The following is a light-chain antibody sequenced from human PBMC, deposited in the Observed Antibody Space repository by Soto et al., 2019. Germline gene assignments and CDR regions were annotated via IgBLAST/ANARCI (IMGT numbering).Light chain of an antibody. J-gene: IGLJ3*02. V-gene: IGLV1-44*01. CDR3: AAWDDSLNGWV. CDR2: RNN. CDR1: SSNIGGNT. Sequence: QSVLTQPPSASGTPGQRVTISCTGSSSNIGGNTLNWYQQLPGTAPKLLIYRNNQRPSGVPDRFSGSKSGTSASLAISGLQSEDEADYYCAAWDDSLNGWVFGGGTQLTVL.